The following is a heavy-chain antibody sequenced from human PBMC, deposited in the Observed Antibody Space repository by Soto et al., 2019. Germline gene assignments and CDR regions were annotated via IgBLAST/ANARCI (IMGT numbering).Heavy chain of an antibody. Sequence: GGSLRLSCEASGFTVSDNYMTWVRQAPGKGLELVSLIYSDVYSAGTTYYADSVKGRFTISRDNSKNTLYLQMNSLRAEDTAVYYCANDADGGYCSGGSCPLLYYFDYWGQGTLVTVSS. CDR2: IYSDVYSAGTT. V-gene: IGHV3-53*05. D-gene: IGHD2-15*01. CDR3: ANDADGGYCSGGSCPLLYYFDY. CDR1: GFTVSDNY. J-gene: IGHJ4*02.